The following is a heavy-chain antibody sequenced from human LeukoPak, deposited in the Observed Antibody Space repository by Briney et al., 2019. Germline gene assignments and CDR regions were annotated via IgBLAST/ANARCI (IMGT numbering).Heavy chain of an antibody. CDR1: GYTFTGYY. CDR3: AGGPANVDTAMVAPFDY. D-gene: IGHD5-18*01. V-gene: IGHV1-2*06. CDR2: INPNSGGT. J-gene: IGHJ4*02. Sequence: GASVKVSCKASGYTFTGYYMHWVRQAPGQGLEWMGRINPNSGGTNYAQKFQGRVTMTRDTSISTAYMELSRLRSDDTAVYYCAGGPANVDTAMVAPFDYWGQGTLVTVSS.